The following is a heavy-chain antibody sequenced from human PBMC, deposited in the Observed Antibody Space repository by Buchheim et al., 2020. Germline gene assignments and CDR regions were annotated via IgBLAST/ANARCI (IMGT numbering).Heavy chain of an antibody. V-gene: IGHV3-30*02. CDR2: IGYDGSNK. D-gene: IGHD2-2*01. J-gene: IGHJ6*02. Sequence: QVQLVESGGGVVQPGRSLRLSCAASGFTFSSYGMHWVRQAPGKGLEWVAFIGYDGSNKYYADSVKGRFTISRDNSKNTLYLQMNSLSAEDTTVYYCAKGTLGYCSCTSCPSAYYYYGMDVWGQGTT. CDR1: GFTFSSYG. CDR3: AKGTLGYCSCTSCPSAYYYYGMDV.